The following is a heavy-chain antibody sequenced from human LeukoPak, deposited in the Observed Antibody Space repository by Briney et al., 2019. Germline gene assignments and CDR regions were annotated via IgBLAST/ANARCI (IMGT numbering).Heavy chain of an antibody. J-gene: IGHJ6*03. CDR2: IRYDGSNK. V-gene: IGHV3-30*02. CDR3: AKDKNDYGDYSYMDV. D-gene: IGHD4-17*01. CDR1: GFTFSTYA. Sequence: SGGSLRLSCAASGFTFSTYAMHWVRQAPGKGLEWVAFIRYDGSNKYCADSVKGRSTVSRDNSKNTLYLQMNSLRAEDTAVYYCAKDKNDYGDYSYMDVWGKGTTVTVS.